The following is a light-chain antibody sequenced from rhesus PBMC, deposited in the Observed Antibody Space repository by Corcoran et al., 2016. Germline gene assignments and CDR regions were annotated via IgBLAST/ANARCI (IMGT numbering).Light chain of an antibody. V-gene: IGKV1-19*01. Sequence: DIQMTQSPSSLSASVGDTVTIVCHASQAISSWLAWYQLKPGKAPKTLIYDASSLQSGVPSRFSGRGSGTAYTLTISSLQPEDFATYYCQQYDTLPYNFGQGTKVEIK. J-gene: IGKJ2*01. CDR1: QAISSW. CDR3: QQYDTLPYN. CDR2: DAS.